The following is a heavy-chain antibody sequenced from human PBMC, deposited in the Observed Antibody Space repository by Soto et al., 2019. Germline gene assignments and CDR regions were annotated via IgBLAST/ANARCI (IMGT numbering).Heavy chain of an antibody. J-gene: IGHJ4*02. D-gene: IGHD6-13*01. Sequence: LSLTCTVSSGSISTYYWSWIRQPAGKGLEWIGRIYTSGSTLYNPSLKSRVTISVDTSKNQFSLKLNSVTAADTAVYYCAGGAAADYFDYWGQGTLVTVSS. CDR3: AGGAAADYFDY. V-gene: IGHV4-4*07. CDR1: SGSISTYY. CDR2: IYTSGST.